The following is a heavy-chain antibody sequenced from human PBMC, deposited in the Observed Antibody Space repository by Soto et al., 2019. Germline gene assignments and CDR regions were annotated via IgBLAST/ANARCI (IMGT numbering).Heavy chain of an antibody. J-gene: IGHJ6*02. Sequence: PSETLSLTCAVYGGSFSGYYWSWIRQPPGKGLEWIGEINHSGSTNYNPSLKSRVTISVDTSKNQFSLKLSSVTAADTAVYYCARGVGYCSGGSCYPIYYYYYYGMDVWGQGTTVTV. CDR2: INHSGST. V-gene: IGHV4-34*01. D-gene: IGHD2-15*01. CDR1: GGSFSGYY. CDR3: ARGVGYCSGGSCYPIYYYYYYGMDV.